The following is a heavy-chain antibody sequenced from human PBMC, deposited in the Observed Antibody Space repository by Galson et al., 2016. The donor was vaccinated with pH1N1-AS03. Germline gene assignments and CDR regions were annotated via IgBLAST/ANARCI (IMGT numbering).Heavy chain of an antibody. D-gene: IGHD3/OR15-3a*01. Sequence: SETLSLTCNVSGGSFSGYYWTWIRQSPGKGLEWIGEMTHLGNKNYNLSFKRRVTMSVDTSKNQFSLKVDSVTAADTAVYFCARGLMSGPVVFDVWGQGNLVTVSS. CDR3: ARGLMSGPVVFDV. V-gene: IGHV4-34*01. CDR2: MTHLGNK. CDR1: GGSFSGYY. J-gene: IGHJ4*02.